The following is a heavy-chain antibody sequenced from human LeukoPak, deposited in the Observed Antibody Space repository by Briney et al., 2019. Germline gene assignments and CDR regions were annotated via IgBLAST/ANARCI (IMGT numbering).Heavy chain of an antibody. V-gene: IGHV3-48*04. CDR1: GFTFSAYS. D-gene: IGHD3-22*01. Sequence: PGGSLRLSCAASGFTFSAYSMTWVRQAPGKGLEWLSYISSSSMTVYYADSVKARFTISRGNAKNSLYLQMDSLRAEDTAIYYCARSGPGYYDSSNYYRFDHWGQGTLVTVSS. J-gene: IGHJ4*02. CDR3: ARSGPGYYDSSNYYRFDH. CDR2: ISSSSMTV.